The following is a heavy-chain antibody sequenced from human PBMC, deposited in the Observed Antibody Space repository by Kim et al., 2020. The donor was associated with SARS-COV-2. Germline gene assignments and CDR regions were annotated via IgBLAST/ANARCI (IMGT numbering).Heavy chain of an antibody. Sequence: SETLSLTCTVSGGSISSSSYYWGWIRQPPGKGLEWIGSIYYSGSTYYNPSLKSRVTISVDTSKNQFSLKLSSVTAADMAVYYCARHDPQWLRFESYFDYWGQGTLVTVSS. CDR3: ARHDPQWLRFESYFDY. CDR1: GGSISSSSYY. V-gene: IGHV4-39*01. D-gene: IGHD5-12*01. CDR2: IYYSGST. J-gene: IGHJ4*02.